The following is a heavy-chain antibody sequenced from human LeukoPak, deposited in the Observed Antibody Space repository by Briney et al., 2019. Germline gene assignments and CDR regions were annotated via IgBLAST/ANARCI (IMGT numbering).Heavy chain of an antibody. CDR2: TFYGPEWYT. J-gene: IGHJ4*02. Sequence: KSSQTLSLTCVISGDSVSSNTAAWNWIRQSPSRGLEWLGRTFYGPEWYTDYAPSVKSRMTVNPDTSKNQFSLHLNSVTPEDTAVYYCARNYYGSGSYYVFDSWGQGTLVTVSS. CDR1: GDSVSSNTAA. CDR3: ARNYYGSGSYYVFDS. D-gene: IGHD3-10*01. V-gene: IGHV6-1*01.